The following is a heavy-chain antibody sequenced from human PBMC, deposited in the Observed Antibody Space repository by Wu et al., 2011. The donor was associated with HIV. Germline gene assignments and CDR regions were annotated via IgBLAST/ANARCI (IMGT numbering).Heavy chain of an antibody. V-gene: IGHV1-69*06. CDR2: IIPIFGTA. CDR1: GGTFNSYG. CDR3: ARDRITMLRGVPFDY. Sequence: QVQLVQSGAAVKKPGSSVKVSCKASGGTFNSYGITWVRQAPGQGLEWMGGIIPIFGTANYAQKFQDRVTITADKSTSAAYMELRSLRSEDTAVYYCARDRITMLRGVPFDYWGPGEPWSPSPQ. D-gene: IGHD3-10*01. J-gene: IGHJ4*02.